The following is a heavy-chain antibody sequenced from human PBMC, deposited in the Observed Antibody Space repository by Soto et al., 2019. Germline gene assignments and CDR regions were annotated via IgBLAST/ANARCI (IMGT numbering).Heavy chain of an antibody. CDR2: ISYSGSP. CDR3: ARAWDF. Sequence: SETLSLTCTVSGVSVSRDYQWIWIRQPPGKGLEWIGHISYSGSPYYHPSLRSRLSISVDTSKNQFSLKVKSVTAADTAVYYCARAWDFWGQRTLLTVSS. CDR1: GVSVSRDYQ. V-gene: IGHV4-30-4*01. D-gene: IGHD1-26*01. J-gene: IGHJ1*01.